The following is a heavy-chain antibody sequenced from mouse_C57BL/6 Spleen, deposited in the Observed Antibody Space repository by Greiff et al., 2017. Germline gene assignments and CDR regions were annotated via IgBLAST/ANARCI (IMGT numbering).Heavy chain of an antibody. CDR2: INPSNGGT. J-gene: IGHJ3*01. CDR3: ASGDASTWFAD. CDR1: GYTFTSYW. D-gene: IGHD1-1*01. V-gene: IGHV1-53*01. Sequence: QVQLQQPGTELVKPGASVKLSCKASGYTFTSYWMNWVKQSPGQGLEWIGNINPSNGGTNYNEKFKSKATLTVDKSSSTAYMQLSSLTSEDSAVSYCASGDASTWFADWGKGTLVTVSA.